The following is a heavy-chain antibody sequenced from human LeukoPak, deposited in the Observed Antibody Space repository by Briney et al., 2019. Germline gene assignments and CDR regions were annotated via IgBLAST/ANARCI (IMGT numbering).Heavy chain of an antibody. CDR3: ARDGDTVLTRGYYYYMDV. Sequence: PGGSLRLSCAASGFTFSAYEMSWVRQAPGKGLEWVANIKQDGSEKYYVDSVKGRFTISRDNAKNSLYLQMNSLRAEDTALYYCARDGDTVLTRGYYYYMDVWGKGTTVTVSS. CDR2: IKQDGSEK. V-gene: IGHV3-7*01. D-gene: IGHD4-23*01. J-gene: IGHJ6*03. CDR1: GFTFSAYE.